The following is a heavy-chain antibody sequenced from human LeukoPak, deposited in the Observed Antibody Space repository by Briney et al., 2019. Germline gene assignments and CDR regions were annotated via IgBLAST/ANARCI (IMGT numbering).Heavy chain of an antibody. J-gene: IGHJ5*02. CDR3: ARGPRLTMVRGVIPHWFDP. CDR2: INPNSGGT. Sequence: ASVKVSCKASGYTFTNYYIHWVRQAPGQGLEWMGWINPNSGGTNYAQKFQGRVTMTRDTSISTAYMELSRLRSDDTAVYYCARGPRLTMVRGVIPHWFDPWGQGTLVTVSS. D-gene: IGHD3-10*01. V-gene: IGHV1-2*02. CDR1: GYTFTNYY.